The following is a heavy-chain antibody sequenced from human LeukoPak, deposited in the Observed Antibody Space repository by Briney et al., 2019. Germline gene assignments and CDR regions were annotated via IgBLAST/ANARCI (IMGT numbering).Heavy chain of an antibody. J-gene: IGHJ4*02. CDR2: IYYSGST. Sequence: SETLSLTCTVSGGSISSYYWSWIRQPPGKGLEWIGYIYYSGSTNYNPSLKRRVTISVDTSKNQFSLKLSSVTAADTAVYYCARGGGSYYGDYYFDYWGQGTLVTVSS. CDR1: GGSISSYY. CDR3: ARGGGSYYGDYYFDY. V-gene: IGHV4-59*01. D-gene: IGHD1-26*01.